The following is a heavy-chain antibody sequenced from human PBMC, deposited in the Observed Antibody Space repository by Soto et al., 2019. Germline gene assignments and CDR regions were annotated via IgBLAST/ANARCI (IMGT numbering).Heavy chain of an antibody. CDR2: IWYDGSNK. V-gene: IGHV3-33*01. CDR3: ARDERYSSSFWAIEY. J-gene: IGHJ4*02. Sequence: GGSLRLSCAASGFTFSSYGMHWVRQAPGKGLEWVAVIWYDGSNKYYADSVKGRFTISRDNSKNTLYLQMNSLRAEDTAVYYCARDERYSSSFWAIEYWGKGTPVTVSS. D-gene: IGHD6-6*01. CDR1: GFTFSSYG.